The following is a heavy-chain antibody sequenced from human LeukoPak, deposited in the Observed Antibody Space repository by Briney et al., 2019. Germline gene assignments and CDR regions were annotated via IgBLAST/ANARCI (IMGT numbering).Heavy chain of an antibody. D-gene: IGHD1-26*01. V-gene: IGHV3-30-3*02. CDR1: GFTFTGHS. CDR3: AKLGATQGGVDY. CDR2: VAHDEKTI. J-gene: IGHJ4*02. Sequence: PGRSLRLSCVASGFTFTGHSMHWVRQAPGKGLEWVAVVAHDEKTIFYADSLKGRFTVSRDNSKNTLYLQMNSLRAEDTAVYYCAKLGATQGGVDYWGQGTLVTVSS.